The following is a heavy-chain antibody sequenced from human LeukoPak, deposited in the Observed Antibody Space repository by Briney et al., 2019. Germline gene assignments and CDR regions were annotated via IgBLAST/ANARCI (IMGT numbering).Heavy chain of an antibody. D-gene: IGHD2-8*02. V-gene: IGHV3-23*01. CDR2: ISGSGGST. CDR3: AKAGGRRQIGYWQH. CDR1: GFTFSSYA. J-gene: IGHJ1*01. Sequence: PGGSLRLSCAASGFTFSSYAMSWVRQAPGKGLEWVSAISGSGGSTYYADSVKGRFTISRDNSKNTLYLQMNSLRAEDTAVYYCAKAGGRRQIGYWQHWCQGTMDNVAS.